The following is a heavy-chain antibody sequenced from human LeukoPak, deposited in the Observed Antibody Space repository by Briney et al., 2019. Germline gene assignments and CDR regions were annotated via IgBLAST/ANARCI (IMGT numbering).Heavy chain of an antibody. Sequence: TGGSLRLSCAASGFSFDVFAMNWVRQTPGNGLEWVSYISRTSSVILYSGSVKGRFTVSRDNAKNSLYLEMNSLRVDDSALYYCARDGINWADYWGQGTLVTVSS. D-gene: IGHD3-16*01. CDR1: GFSFDVFA. V-gene: IGHV3-48*01. J-gene: IGHJ4*02. CDR2: ISRTSSVI. CDR3: ARDGINWADY.